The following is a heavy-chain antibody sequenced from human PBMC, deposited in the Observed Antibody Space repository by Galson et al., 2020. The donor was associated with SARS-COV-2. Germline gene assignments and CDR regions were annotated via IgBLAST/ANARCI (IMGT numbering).Heavy chain of an antibody. CDR1: GLTFSRYG. J-gene: IGHJ5*02. V-gene: IGHV3-30*18. CDR3: AKNFFDYDFWSGPDP. D-gene: IGHD3-3*01. CDR2: ISDDGSNK. Sequence: GGSLRLSCEASGLTFSRYGMHWVRQAPGKGLESVAVISDDGSNKYYGDSVKGRFTISRDNSKNTLYLQMNSLRGEDTAVYYCAKNFFDYDFWSGPDPWGQGTLAIVSS.